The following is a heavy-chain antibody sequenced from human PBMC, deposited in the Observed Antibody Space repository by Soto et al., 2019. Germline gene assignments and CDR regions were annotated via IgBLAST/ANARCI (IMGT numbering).Heavy chain of an antibody. CDR3: ARDQWNCSGGSCPANAFDI. J-gene: IGHJ3*02. Sequence: QVPLVQSGAEVKKPGASVKVSCKASGYTFTGYYMHWVRQAPGQGLEWMGWINPNSGGTNYAQKFQGRVTMTRDTSISTAYMELSRLRSDDTAVYYCARDQWNCSGGSCPANAFDIWGQGTMVTVSS. D-gene: IGHD2-15*01. V-gene: IGHV1-2*02. CDR1: GYTFTGYY. CDR2: INPNSGGT.